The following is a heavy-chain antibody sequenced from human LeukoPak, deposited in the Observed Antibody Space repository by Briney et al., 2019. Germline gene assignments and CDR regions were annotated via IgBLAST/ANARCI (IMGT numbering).Heavy chain of an antibody. CDR1: GGSISSGGYY. J-gene: IGHJ3*02. CDR2: IYYSGST. D-gene: IGHD5-24*01. Sequence: PSQTLSLTCTVSGGSISSGGYYWSWIRQHPGKGLEWIGYIYYSGSTYYNPSLKSRVTISVDTSKNQFSRKLSSVTAADTAVYYCASGGGRWPQHEFDAFDIWGQGTMVTVFS. V-gene: IGHV4-31*03. CDR3: ASGGGRWPQHEFDAFDI.